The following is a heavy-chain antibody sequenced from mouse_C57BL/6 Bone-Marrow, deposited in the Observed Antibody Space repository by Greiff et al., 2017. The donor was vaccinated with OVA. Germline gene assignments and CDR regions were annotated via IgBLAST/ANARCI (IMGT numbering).Heavy chain of an antibody. D-gene: IGHD4-1*01. J-gene: IGHJ4*01. CDR3: ARRGNWDVDYAMDY. CDR1: GFTFSDYG. Sequence: EVKLMESGGGLVQPGGSLKLSCAASGFTFSDYGMAWVRQAPRKGPEWVAFISNLAYSIYYADTVTGRFTISRENAKNTLYLEMSSLRSEDTAMDYCARRGNWDVDYAMDYWGQGTSVTVSS. V-gene: IGHV5-15*04. CDR2: ISNLAYSI.